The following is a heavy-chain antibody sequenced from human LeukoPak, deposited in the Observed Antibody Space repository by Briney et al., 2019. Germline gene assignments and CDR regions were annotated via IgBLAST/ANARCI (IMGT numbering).Heavy chain of an antibody. D-gene: IGHD6-13*01. Sequence: EAPLRPSCAASEYTCSSYGMSWLRQAPGNGLEGVSSISGGGRGTYYADSVKGRFTISRDTSKTTLYLQMNSLRAQGTAVYYCARAVSFSWVFGSLGQGSLGTGSS. V-gene: IGHV3-23*01. CDR3: ARAVSFSWVFGS. CDR2: ISGGGRGT. CDR1: EYTCSSYG. J-gene: IGHJ4*02.